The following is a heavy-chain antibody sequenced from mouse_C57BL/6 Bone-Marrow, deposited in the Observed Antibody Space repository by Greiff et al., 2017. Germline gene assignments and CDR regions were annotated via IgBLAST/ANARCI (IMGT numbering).Heavy chain of an antibody. Sequence: VQLQQPGAELVKPGASVKLSCKASGYTFTSYWMHWVKQRPGQGLEWIGMIHTNSGSTNYNEKFKSKATLTVDKSSSTAYMQLSSLTSEDSAVYYCASDYGSSYWYFDVWGTGTTVTVSS. CDR3: ASDYGSSYWYFDV. J-gene: IGHJ1*03. D-gene: IGHD1-1*01. CDR2: IHTNSGST. CDR1: GYTFTSYW. V-gene: IGHV1-64*01.